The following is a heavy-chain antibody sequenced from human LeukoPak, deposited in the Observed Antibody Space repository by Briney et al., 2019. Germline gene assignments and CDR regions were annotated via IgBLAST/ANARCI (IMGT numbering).Heavy chain of an antibody. V-gene: IGHV3-7*01. CDR3: TRDRSRAEDD. J-gene: IGHJ4*02. CDR2: INQGGSDK. CDR1: GFTFSGHW. Sequence: GGSLRLSCVPSGFTFSGHWMSWVRQAPGKGREWVANINQGGSDKYYVDSVKGRFTISRDNANNLLYQQMNSLRGEDTAVYYCTRDRSRAEDDWGQGTLVTVSS. D-gene: IGHD1-14*01.